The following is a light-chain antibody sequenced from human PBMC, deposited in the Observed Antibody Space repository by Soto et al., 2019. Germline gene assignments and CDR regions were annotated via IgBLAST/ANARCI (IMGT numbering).Light chain of an antibody. Sequence: QSVLTQPASVSGSPGQSITISCNGTTSDVGGYNYVSWYQQHPGKVPKLLIHEVSNRPSGVSNRFSGSKSGNTASLTISGLQAEDEADYYCLSKTSSISYVFGTGTKVTVL. CDR2: EVS. J-gene: IGLJ1*01. CDR1: TSDVGGYNY. V-gene: IGLV2-14*01. CDR3: LSKTSSISYV.